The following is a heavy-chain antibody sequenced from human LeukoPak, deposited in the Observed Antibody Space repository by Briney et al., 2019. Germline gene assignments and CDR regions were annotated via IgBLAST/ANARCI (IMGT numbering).Heavy chain of an antibody. Sequence: PGGSLRLSCAASGFTVNSNSMTWVRQAPGKGLEWLSAISDSGRQTYYADSVKGRFTVSRDNSKNTLYLQMNSLRAEDTALYYCAKEVVGAAVVWGQGTLVTVSS. J-gene: IGHJ4*02. CDR2: ISDSGRQT. CDR3: AKEVVGAAVV. D-gene: IGHD2-15*01. V-gene: IGHV3-23*01. CDR1: GFTVNSNS.